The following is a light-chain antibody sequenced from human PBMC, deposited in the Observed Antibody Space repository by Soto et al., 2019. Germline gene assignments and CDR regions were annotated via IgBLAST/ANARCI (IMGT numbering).Light chain of an antibody. J-gene: IGKJ1*01. CDR3: QHCDAYWA. Sequence: DIQMTQSPSTLSASLGDRVTITCRASRNIERWLAWYQQKPGKAPRLLIYDASTLGTGVPSRFSGGGSGTEVILTISSRQPADDSAYYCQHCDAYWAFGQGTEVE. V-gene: IGKV1-5*01. CDR1: RNIERW. CDR2: DAS.